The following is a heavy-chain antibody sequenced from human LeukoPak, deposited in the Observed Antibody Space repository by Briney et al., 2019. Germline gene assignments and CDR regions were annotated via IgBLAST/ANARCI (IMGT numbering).Heavy chain of an antibody. CDR3: ARDGPDYYYYMDV. J-gene: IGHJ6*03. CDR1: GFTFSSYS. CDR2: INTDGSST. V-gene: IGHV3-74*01. Sequence: GGSLRLSCAASGFTFSSYSMNWVRQAPGKGLVWVSRINTDGSSTSYADSVKGRFTISRDNAKNTLYLQMNSLRAEDTAVYYCARDGPDYYYYMDVWGKGTTVTVSS.